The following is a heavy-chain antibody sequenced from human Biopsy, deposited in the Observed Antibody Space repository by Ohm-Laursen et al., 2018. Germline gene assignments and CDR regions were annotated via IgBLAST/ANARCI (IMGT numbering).Heavy chain of an antibody. D-gene: IGHD3-10*01. CDR3: ARGGSGSGYYGMDV. Sequence: SSVKVSCKSSGDTFNKYGIFWVRQAPGQGLEWMGRIIPIVDIVNYAQRFQGRVTMTADKSTSTAYLDLSSLISEDTAVYYCARGGSGSGYYGMDVWGQGTTVTVSS. V-gene: IGHV1-69*04. CDR1: GDTFNKYG. J-gene: IGHJ6*02. CDR2: IIPIVDIV.